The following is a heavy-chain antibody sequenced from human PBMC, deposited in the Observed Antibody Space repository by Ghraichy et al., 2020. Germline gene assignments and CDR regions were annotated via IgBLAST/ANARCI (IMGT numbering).Heavy chain of an antibody. CDR1: GFTFSGSA. CDR2: IRSKANSYAT. Sequence: LSLTCAASGFTFSGSAMHWVRQASGKGLEWVGRIRSKANSYATAYAASVKGRFTISRDDSKNTAYLQMNSLKTEDTAVYYCTRYCSGGSCYPFGYWGQGTLVTVSS. J-gene: IGHJ4*02. D-gene: IGHD2-15*01. V-gene: IGHV3-73*01. CDR3: TRYCSGGSCYPFGY.